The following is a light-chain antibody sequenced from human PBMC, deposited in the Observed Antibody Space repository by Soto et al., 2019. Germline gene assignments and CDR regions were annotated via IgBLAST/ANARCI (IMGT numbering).Light chain of an antibody. Sequence: EIVMTQSPATLSVATGERATLSCTASQSVSSNLAWYQQKPGQAPRLLIYGASTRATGIPARFSGSGSGTEFTLTISSLQSADFAVYYCQQYNNWPPWTFGQGTKVEIK. CDR2: GAS. CDR1: QSVSSN. V-gene: IGKV3-15*01. CDR3: QQYNNWPPWT. J-gene: IGKJ1*01.